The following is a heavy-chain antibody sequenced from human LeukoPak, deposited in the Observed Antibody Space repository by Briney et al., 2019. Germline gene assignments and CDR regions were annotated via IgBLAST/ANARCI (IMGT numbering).Heavy chain of an antibody. CDR1: GGSFSGYY. Sequence: SETLSLTCAVYGGSFSGYYWSWIRQPPGKGLEWIGEIKHSGSTNYNPSLKSRVTISVDTSKHQFYRKLSSATAADTAVYYCAGGRYYYDRNWVDRWGQGTLVTVSS. CDR2: IKHSGST. D-gene: IGHD3-22*01. V-gene: IGHV4-34*01. CDR3: AGGRYYYDRNWVDR. J-gene: IGHJ5*02.